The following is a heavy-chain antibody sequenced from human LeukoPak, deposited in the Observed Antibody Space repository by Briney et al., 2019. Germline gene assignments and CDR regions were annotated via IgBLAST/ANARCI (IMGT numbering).Heavy chain of an antibody. D-gene: IGHD4-17*01. CDR2: IGGGDT. Sequence: GGSLRLSCATSGFTFNIFAMSWVRQAPGKGLEWVSTIGGGDTYYAGSVKGRFTISRDNSKNTLYLQMNSLRAEDTAVYYCARGVNDYGDYGSYWGQGTLVTVSS. CDR3: ARGVNDYGDYGSY. J-gene: IGHJ4*02. V-gene: IGHV3-23*01. CDR1: GFTFNIFA.